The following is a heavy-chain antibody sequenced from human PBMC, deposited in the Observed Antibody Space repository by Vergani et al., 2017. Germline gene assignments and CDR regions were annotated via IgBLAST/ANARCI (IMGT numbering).Heavy chain of an antibody. V-gene: IGHV4-38-2*02. J-gene: IGHJ4*02. Sequence: QVQLQESGPGLVKPSETLSLTCSVSGYSISRGYYWGWIRQPPGKGLEWIATVFHSGSAYYNPSLRRRVTISVDTSKNQFSLKLSSVTAADTAVYYCARDRSGATIFDYWGQGTLVTVSS. CDR1: GYSISRGYY. CDR3: ARDRSGATIFDY. CDR2: VFHSGSA. D-gene: IGHD1-26*01.